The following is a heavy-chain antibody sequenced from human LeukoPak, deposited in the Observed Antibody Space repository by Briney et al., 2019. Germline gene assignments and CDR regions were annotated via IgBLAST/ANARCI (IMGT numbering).Heavy chain of an antibody. CDR2: INPSGGST. J-gene: IGHJ4*02. CDR3: ARDYDRGLWEQWPQYYFDY. D-gene: IGHD6-19*01. Sequence: GASVKVSCKASGYTFTSYYMHWVRQAPGQGLEWMGIINPSGGSTSYAQRFQGRVTMTRDTSTSTVYMELSSLRSEDTAVYYCARDYDRGLWEQWPQYYFDYWGQGTLVTVSS. V-gene: IGHV1-46*01. CDR1: GYTFTSYY.